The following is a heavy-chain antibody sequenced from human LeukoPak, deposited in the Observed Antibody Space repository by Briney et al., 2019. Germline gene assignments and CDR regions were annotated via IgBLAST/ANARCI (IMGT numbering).Heavy chain of an antibody. CDR3: ARDSPGGSSSRTDY. CDR1: GFTFSDYY. Sequence: PGGSLRLSCAASGFTFSDYYMSWIRQAPGKGLEWVSYISSGSSYTNYADSVKGRFTISRDNAKNSLYLQMNSLGAEDTAVYYCARDSPGGSSSRTDYWGQGTLVTVSS. D-gene: IGHD6-13*01. J-gene: IGHJ4*02. V-gene: IGHV3-11*06. CDR2: ISSGSSYT.